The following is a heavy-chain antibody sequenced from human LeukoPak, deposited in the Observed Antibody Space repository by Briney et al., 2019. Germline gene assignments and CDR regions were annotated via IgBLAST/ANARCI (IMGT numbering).Heavy chain of an antibody. Sequence: SETLSLTCTFSGGSITSYYWSWIRQPAGKGLEWIGRIHTSGSTTYNPSLRSRVTMSVDTSKNQFSLKLSPVTAADTAVYYCARDRYYYDSSGYRFDYWGQGTLVTVSS. J-gene: IGHJ4*02. CDR3: ARDRYYYDSSGYRFDY. CDR2: IHTSGST. CDR1: GGSITSYY. V-gene: IGHV4-4*07. D-gene: IGHD3-22*01.